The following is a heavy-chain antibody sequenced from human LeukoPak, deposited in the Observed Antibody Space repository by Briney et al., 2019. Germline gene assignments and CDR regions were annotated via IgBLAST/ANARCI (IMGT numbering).Heavy chain of an antibody. Sequence: PSETLSLTCTVSGGSISSYYWSWIRQPPGKGLEWIGYIYYSGSTNYNPSLKSRVTISVDTSKKQFSLKLSSVTAADTAVYYCAREDYDSYYMDVWGKGTTVTVSS. V-gene: IGHV4-59*01. CDR2: IYYSGST. CDR1: GGSISSYY. CDR3: AREDYDSYYMDV. J-gene: IGHJ6*03.